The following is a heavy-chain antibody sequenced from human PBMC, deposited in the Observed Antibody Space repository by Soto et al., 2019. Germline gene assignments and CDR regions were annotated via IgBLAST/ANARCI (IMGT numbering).Heavy chain of an antibody. D-gene: IGHD5-18*01. CDR3: ARNRYSYGWRLDY. CDR2: IYHSGST. Sequence: PSETLSLTCAVSGGSISSGGYSWSWIRQPPGKGLEWIGYIYHSGSTYYNPSLKSRVTISVDRSKNQFSLKLSSVTAADTAVYYCARNRYSYGWRLDYWGQGTLVTVSS. V-gene: IGHV4-30-2*01. CDR1: GGSISSGGYS. J-gene: IGHJ4*02.